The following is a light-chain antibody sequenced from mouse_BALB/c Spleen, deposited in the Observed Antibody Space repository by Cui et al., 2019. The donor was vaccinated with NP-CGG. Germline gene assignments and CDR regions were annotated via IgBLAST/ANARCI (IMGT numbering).Light chain of an antibody. CDR3: ALWYSNHWV. CDR2: VIY. J-gene: IGLJ1*01. CDR1: TGAVTTSNY. Sequence: QAVVTQESALTTSPGETVTLTCRSSTGAVTTSNYANWVQEKPDPLFTDLIGVIYNLAPGVPARFSGSLFVDKSALTITGAQTEDESIYYCALWYSNHWVFGGGTKLTVL. V-gene: IGLV1*01.